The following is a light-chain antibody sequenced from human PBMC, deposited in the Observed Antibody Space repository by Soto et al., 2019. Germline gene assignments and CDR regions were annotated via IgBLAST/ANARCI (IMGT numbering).Light chain of an antibody. J-gene: IGKJ5*01. V-gene: IGKV3-15*01. CDR1: QSVDSN. CDR3: QQYNDWPIT. CDR2: DTS. Sequence: EIVMTQSPGTLSVSPGERVILSCRASQSVDSNLAWYQQKPGQAPRLLMHDTSTRATGIAARFSGSGFGTEFSLSISSLQSEDFAVYYCQQYNDWPITFGQGTRLEI.